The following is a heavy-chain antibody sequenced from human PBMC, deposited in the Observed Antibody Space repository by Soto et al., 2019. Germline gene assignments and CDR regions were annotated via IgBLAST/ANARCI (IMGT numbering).Heavy chain of an antibody. CDR3: VKSRGGNYFDFFH. V-gene: IGHV3-64D*06. J-gene: IGHJ4*02. CDR2: VRGNGDPP. Sequence: WGSLRLSCSASVFAFGSYAMHRGRHAPDKGLEYVSGVRGNGDPPFYADSVKGRLTISRDNSKNTLSLQMSSLSADDTAVYYGVKSRGGNYFDFFHLGKGALVTGSS. D-gene: IGHD3-10*01. CDR1: VFAFGSYA.